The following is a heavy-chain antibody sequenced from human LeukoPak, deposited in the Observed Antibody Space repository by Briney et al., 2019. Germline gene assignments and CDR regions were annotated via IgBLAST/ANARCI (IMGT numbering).Heavy chain of an antibody. CDR2: ISYDGRNE. CDR3: ARGVKLWFGELLPYFDY. J-gene: IGHJ4*02. CDR1: GFTFNTCG. Sequence: PGGSLRLSCAASGFTFNTCGMHWVRQAPGKGPEWVAVISYDGRNEYYADSVKGRFTISRDNAKNSLYLQMNSLRAEDTAVYYCARGVKLWFGELLPYFDYWGQGTLVTVSS. D-gene: IGHD3-10*01. V-gene: IGHV3-30*03.